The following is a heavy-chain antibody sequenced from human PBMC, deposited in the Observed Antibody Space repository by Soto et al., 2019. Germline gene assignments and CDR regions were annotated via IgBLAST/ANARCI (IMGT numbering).Heavy chain of an antibody. D-gene: IGHD3-22*01. Sequence: QVHLVESGGGLVKPGGSLRLSCAGSGFTFSEHYMSWIRQAPGKGLEWISYVSSSDSTVYYADSVKGRFTISRDNAKNSLYLQMNSLRVEDTAAYYCARDLGYYDSSGYFDYWGQGTLVTVSS. CDR2: VSSSDSTV. V-gene: IGHV3-11*01. CDR1: GFTFSEHY. CDR3: ARDLGYYDSSGYFDY. J-gene: IGHJ4*02.